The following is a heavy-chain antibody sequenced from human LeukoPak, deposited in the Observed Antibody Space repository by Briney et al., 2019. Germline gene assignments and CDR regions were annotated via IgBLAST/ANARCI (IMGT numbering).Heavy chain of an antibody. CDR1: GGSISSSSYY. V-gene: IGHV4-39*07. J-gene: IGHJ4*02. CDR3: ARENWTAGTDY. D-gene: IGHD6-13*01. CDR2: IYYSGST. Sequence: SETLSLTCTVSGGSISSSSYYWGWIRQPPGKGLEWIGSIYYSGSTYYNPSLKSRVTISVDTSKNQFSLKLSSVTAADTAVYHCARENWTAGTDYWGQGTLVTVSS.